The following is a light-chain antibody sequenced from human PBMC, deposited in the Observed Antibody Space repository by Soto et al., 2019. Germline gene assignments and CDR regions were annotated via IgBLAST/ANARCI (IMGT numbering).Light chain of an antibody. CDR2: DNS. CDR3: QSYDSSMSLYV. Sequence: VLTQPPSVSGAPGQSVPISCTGSSSNIGARYDVHWYQQLPGTAPKLLIYDNSSRPSGAPDRFSGSKSGTSGSLAITEHQAEDEPHYYCQSYDSSMSLYVLGTGTKGTV. V-gene: IGLV1-40*01. CDR1: SSNIGARYD. J-gene: IGLJ1*01.